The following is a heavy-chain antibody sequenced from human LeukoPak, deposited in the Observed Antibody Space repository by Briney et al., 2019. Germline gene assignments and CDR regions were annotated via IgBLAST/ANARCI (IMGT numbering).Heavy chain of an antibody. D-gene: IGHD2-2*02. CDR2: IIPIFGTA. Sequence: GASVKVSCKASGGTFSSYAISWVRQAPGQGLEWMGGIIPIFGTANYAQKFQGRVTITTDESTSTAYMELSSLRSEDTAVYYCASAVPNCSSTSCYTDYYYYYMDVWGKGTTVTVSS. CDR1: GGTFSSYA. J-gene: IGHJ6*03. CDR3: ASAVPNCSSTSCYTDYYYYYMDV. V-gene: IGHV1-69*05.